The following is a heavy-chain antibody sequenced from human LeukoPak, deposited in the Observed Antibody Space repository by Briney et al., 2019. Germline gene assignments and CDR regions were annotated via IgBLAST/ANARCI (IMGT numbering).Heavy chain of an antibody. CDR2: ISDSSAM. V-gene: IGHV3-48*04. Sequence: GGSLRLSCAASGFTFSTYSMKWVRQAPGKGLEWVSYISDSSAMYYADSVRGRFTVSRDNAKSSLFLQMDNLRAEDTAVYYCATTARVGQNWGQGTLVTVSS. CDR3: ATTARVGQN. CDR1: GFTFSTYS. D-gene: IGHD3/OR15-3a*01. J-gene: IGHJ4*02.